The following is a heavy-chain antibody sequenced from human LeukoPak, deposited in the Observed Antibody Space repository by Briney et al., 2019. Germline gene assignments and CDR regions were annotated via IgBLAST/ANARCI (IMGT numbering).Heavy chain of an antibody. CDR3: ARGGGDYDYVWGSYRLGSYYYYMDV. CDR2: INHSGST. D-gene: IGHD3-16*02. J-gene: IGHJ6*03. CDR1: GGSFSGYY. Sequence: SETLSLTCAVYGGSFSGYYWSWIRQPPGKGLEWIGEINHSGSTNYNPSLKSRVTISVDTSKNQFSLKLSSATATDTAVYYWARGGGDYDYVWGSYRLGSYYYYMDVWGKGTTVTVSS. V-gene: IGHV4-34*01.